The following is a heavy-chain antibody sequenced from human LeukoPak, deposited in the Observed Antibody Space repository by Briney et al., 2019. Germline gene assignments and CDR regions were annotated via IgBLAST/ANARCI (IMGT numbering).Heavy chain of an antibody. J-gene: IGHJ4*02. V-gene: IGHV3-49*04. CDR3: TSGLYYDSWSDLFDY. CDR2: IRRKANGGTT. CDR1: GFTFGDYA. D-gene: IGHD3-3*01. Sequence: GGSLRLSXTASGFTFGDYAMSWVRQAPGKGPEGVGFIRRKANGGTTEYAASVKGRFTISRDDSKSIAYLQMNSLKTEDTAVYYCTSGLYYDSWSDLFDYWGQGTLVTVSS.